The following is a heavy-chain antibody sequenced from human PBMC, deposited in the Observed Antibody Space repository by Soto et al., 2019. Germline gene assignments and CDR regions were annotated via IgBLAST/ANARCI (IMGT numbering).Heavy chain of an antibody. CDR2: IYYSGDT. J-gene: IGHJ5*02. V-gene: IGHV4-31*03. CDR3: ARVDSASWLAS. D-gene: IGHD2-2*01. Sequence: QVQLQESGPGLVKPSQTLSLTCSVSGGSVSNGAHYWSWIRQRPGKGLEWIGYIYYSGDTQYNPSLKGRLTISGAASKDQFSLKLTSVTAADTAVYYCARVDSASWLASWGQGTLVTVSS. CDR1: GGSVSNGAHY.